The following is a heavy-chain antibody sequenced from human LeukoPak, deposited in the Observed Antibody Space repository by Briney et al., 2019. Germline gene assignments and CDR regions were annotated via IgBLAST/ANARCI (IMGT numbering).Heavy chain of an antibody. Sequence: GGSLGLSCAASGFTFSSYAMHWVRQAPGKGLEWVAVISYDGSNKYYADSVKGRFTISRDNSKNTLYLQMNSLRAEDTAVYYCARDRYSGSSTLAYYFDYWGQGTLVTVSS. V-gene: IGHV3-30*04. CDR2: ISYDGSNK. CDR3: ARDRYSGSSTLAYYFDY. J-gene: IGHJ4*02. D-gene: IGHD1-26*01. CDR1: GFTFSSYA.